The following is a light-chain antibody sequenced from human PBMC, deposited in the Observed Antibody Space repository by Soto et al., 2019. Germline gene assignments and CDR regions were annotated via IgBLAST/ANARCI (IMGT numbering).Light chain of an antibody. Sequence: EIVLTHSPGILSLSPGERATLSCRASQSVSNDFLAWYQQKPGQAPRLLIYGASTRATDVPDRFSGSGSGGRFAGTIGRLEPEDFAVYYRQQYGSSPPRTVGHGTKVDIK. CDR1: QSVSNDF. CDR2: GAS. CDR3: QQYGSSPPRT. J-gene: IGKJ1*01. V-gene: IGKV3-20*01.